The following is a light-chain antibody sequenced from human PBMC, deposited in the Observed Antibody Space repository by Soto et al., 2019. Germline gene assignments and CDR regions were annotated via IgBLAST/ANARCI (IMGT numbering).Light chain of an antibody. Sequence: DIQMTQSPSTLSASVGDRVTITCRASQRISYWLAWYQQKPGKAPKFRIYDVSTLESGVPSRFSGSGSGTEFTLTISSLQPDDFATYFCQQYDSYPWTFGHGTKVDIK. CDR2: DVS. CDR1: QRISYW. CDR3: QQYDSYPWT. V-gene: IGKV1-5*01. J-gene: IGKJ1*01.